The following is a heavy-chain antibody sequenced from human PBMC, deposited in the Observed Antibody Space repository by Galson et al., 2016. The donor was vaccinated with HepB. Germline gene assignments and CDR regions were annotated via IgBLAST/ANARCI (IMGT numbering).Heavy chain of an antibody. CDR1: GFSFSNYE. V-gene: IGHV3-48*03. D-gene: IGHD3-3*01. Sequence: LRLSCAASGFSFSNYEMTWVRQAPGKGLEWVSYIGSSGTIIKYADSVQGRFTISRDNAKNSLFLQMNSLRAEDTAVYYCARDPERYDFWSGSRTFDYWGQGTLVTVSS. J-gene: IGHJ4*02. CDR3: ARDPERYDFWSGSRTFDY. CDR2: IGSSGTII.